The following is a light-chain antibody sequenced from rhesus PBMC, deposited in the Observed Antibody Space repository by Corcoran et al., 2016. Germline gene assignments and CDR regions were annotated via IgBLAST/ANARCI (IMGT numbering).Light chain of an antibody. V-gene: IGKV1-43*01. CDR2: AAS. J-gene: IGKJ4*01. CDR1: QGISTY. Sequence: DIQMTQSPSSLSASAGDRVTITCRASQGISTYLNWYQQKPGKAPKRLIYAASSLESGVPSRISGSGSGTDFTLTIRCLQPEDFATYYCQHGYSILTFGGGTKVEIK. CDR3: QHGYSILT.